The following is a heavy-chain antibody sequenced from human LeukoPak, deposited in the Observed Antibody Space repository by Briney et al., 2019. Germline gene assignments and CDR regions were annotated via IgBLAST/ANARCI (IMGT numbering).Heavy chain of an antibody. D-gene: IGHD3-10*01. CDR3: ARDYSTYYYGSGTNFFDP. V-gene: IGHV4-34*01. CDR2: INHSGST. CDR1: GGSFSGYY. J-gene: IGHJ5*02. Sequence: SETLSLTCAVYGGSFSGYYWSWIRQPPGKGLEWIGEINHSGSTNYNPSLKSRVTISVDTSKNQFSLKLSSVTAADTAVYYCARDYSTYYYGSGTNFFDPWGQGTLVTVSS.